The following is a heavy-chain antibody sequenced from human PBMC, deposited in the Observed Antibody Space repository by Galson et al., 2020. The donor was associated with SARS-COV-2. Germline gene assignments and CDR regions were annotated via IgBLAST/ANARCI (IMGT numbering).Heavy chain of an antibody. J-gene: IGHJ4*02. CDR2: ISWNSGNI. CDR3: VKGYSGSYFDGFDY. D-gene: IGHD1-26*01. V-gene: IGHV3-9*01. Sequence: GGSLRLSCAASGFTFDDYAMHWVRQAPGKGLEWVSGISWNSGNIGYEDSVKGRFTISRDNAKNSLYLQMNSLRAEDTALYYCVKGYSGSYFDGFDYWGQGTLVTVSS. CDR1: GFTFDDYA.